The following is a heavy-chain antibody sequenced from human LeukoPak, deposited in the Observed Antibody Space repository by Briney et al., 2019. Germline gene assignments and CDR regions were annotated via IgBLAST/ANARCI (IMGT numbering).Heavy chain of an antibody. D-gene: IGHD3-10*01. Sequence: SETLSLTCTVSGGSISSYYWSWIRQPPGKGLEWIGYIYYSGSTNYNPSLKSRVTISVDTSKNQFSLKLSSVTAADTAVYYCARGQAITMVRGVMRGWFDPWGQGTLVTVSS. J-gene: IGHJ5*02. CDR3: ARGQAITMVRGVMRGWFDP. CDR2: IYYSGST. CDR1: GGSISSYY. V-gene: IGHV4-59*12.